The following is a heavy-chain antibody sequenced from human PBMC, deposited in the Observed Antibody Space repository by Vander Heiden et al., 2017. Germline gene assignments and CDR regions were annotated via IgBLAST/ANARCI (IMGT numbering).Heavy chain of an antibody. CDR2: INPNSGGP. CDR1: GYTFNGYY. Sequence: QVQLVQSGAAVKKTGASVTGSGKASGYTFNGYYNHWVRQAPGQGLEWMGWINPNSGGPNYAQKFQGRVTMTRDTSISTAYMELSRLRSDDTAVYYCARVRLEWELRSRGGDYYGMDVWGQGTTVTVSS. CDR3: ARVRLEWELRSRGGDYYGMDV. V-gene: IGHV1-2*02. D-gene: IGHD1-26*01. J-gene: IGHJ6*02.